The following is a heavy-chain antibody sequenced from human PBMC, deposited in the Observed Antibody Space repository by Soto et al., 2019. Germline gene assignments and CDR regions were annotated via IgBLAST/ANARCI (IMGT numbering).Heavy chain of an antibody. CDR2: IYYSGST. CDR3: ARGVLLWFGELNPYYFDY. CDR1: GGSIISYY. V-gene: IGHV4-59*01. Sequence: SETLSLTCTVSGGSIISYYWSWILQPPWKGLEWIGYIYYSGSTNYNPSLKSRVTISVDTSKNQFSLKLSSVTAADTAVYYCARGVLLWFGELNPYYFDYWGQGTLVTVSS. J-gene: IGHJ4*02. D-gene: IGHD3-10*01.